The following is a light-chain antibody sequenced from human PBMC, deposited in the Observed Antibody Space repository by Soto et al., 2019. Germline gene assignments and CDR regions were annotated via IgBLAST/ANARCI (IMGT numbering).Light chain of an antibody. CDR1: SSDIGGNNY. CDR3: SSYTSSSTL. V-gene: IGLV2-14*03. CDR2: DVT. J-gene: IGLJ2*01. Sequence: QSALTQPASVSGSPGQSITISCTETSSDIGGNNYVSWYQQHPGKAPKLMIYDVTNRPSGVSNRFSGSKSGNTASLTISGLQAEDEADYYCSSYTSSSTLFGGGTKVTVL.